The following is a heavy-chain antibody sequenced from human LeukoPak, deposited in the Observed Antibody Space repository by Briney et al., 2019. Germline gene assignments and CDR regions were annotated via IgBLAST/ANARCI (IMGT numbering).Heavy chain of an antibody. V-gene: IGHV1-69*13. D-gene: IGHD3-9*01. CDR3: ARDRPPGDFDRLPDAFDI. Sequence: WASVKVSCKPSGGTFSSYTISWVRQAPGQGLEWMGGIIPIFGTANYAQKFQGRVTITADESTSTAYMELSSLRSEDTAVYYCARDRPPGDFDRLPDAFDIWGQGTMVTVSS. CDR1: GGTFSSYT. J-gene: IGHJ3*02. CDR2: IIPIFGTA.